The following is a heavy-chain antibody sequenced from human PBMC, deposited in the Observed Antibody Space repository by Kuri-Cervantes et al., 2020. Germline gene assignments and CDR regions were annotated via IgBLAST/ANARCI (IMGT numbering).Heavy chain of an antibody. V-gene: IGHV4-31*03. D-gene: IGHD3-22*01. CDR2: VXYSXXT. Sequence: SETLSLTCTXSGXSXSGGGFSWSCIRQHPGXGLEXSGYVXYSXXTYYNPSXXSRVTISVDTSXNQFSLKLSSVTAADTAVYYXARGDYYDSXXYPFDYWGQGTLVTVSS. CDR3: ARGDYYDSXXYPFDY. J-gene: IGHJ4*02. CDR1: GXSXSGGGFS.